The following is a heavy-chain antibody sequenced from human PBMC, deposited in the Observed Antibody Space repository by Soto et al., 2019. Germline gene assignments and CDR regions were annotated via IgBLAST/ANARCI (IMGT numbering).Heavy chain of an antibody. J-gene: IGHJ4*02. CDR3: ARESVVVPAAMSGIGY. Sequence: GGSLRLSCAASGFTFSSYAMHWVRQAPGKGLEWVAVISYDGSNKYYADSVKGRFTISRDNSKNTLYLQMNSLRAEDTAVYYGARESVVVPAAMSGIGYWGQGTLVTVSS. D-gene: IGHD2-2*01. V-gene: IGHV3-30*04. CDR2: ISYDGSNK. CDR1: GFTFSSYA.